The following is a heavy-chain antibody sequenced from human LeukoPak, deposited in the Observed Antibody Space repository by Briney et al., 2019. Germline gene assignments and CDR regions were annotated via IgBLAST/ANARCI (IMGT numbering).Heavy chain of an antibody. CDR2: ISSSSSYI. V-gene: IGHV3-21*01. CDR3: ARASSSGWYVDY. CDR1: GFTFSSYS. J-gene: IGHJ4*02. Sequence: GGSLRLSCAASGFTFSSYSMNWVRQAPGKGLEWVSSISSSSSYIYYADSVKSRFTISRDNAKNSLYLQMNSLRAEDTAVYYCARASSSGWYVDYWGQGTLVTVSS. D-gene: IGHD6-19*01.